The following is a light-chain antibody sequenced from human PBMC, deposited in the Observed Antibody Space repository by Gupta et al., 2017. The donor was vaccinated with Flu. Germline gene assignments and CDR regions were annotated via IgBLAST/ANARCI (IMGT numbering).Light chain of an antibody. CDR1: ISNIGSGN. CDR2: KTD. CDR3: AAGNNRLRGGV. V-gene: IGLV1-44*01. Sequence: QSVMTQPPSTSGTPGQRVIISCHGGISNIGSGNVHWYQQFPETAPKVVVYKTDQRSSGVPDRFSGSKAGSSASLATAGLQSEEEADYYCAAGNNRLRGGVFGGGTRLTVL. J-gene: IGLJ3*02.